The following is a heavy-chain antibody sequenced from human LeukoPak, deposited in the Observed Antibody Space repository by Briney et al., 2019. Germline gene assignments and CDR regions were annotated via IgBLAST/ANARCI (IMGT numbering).Heavy chain of an antibody. J-gene: IGHJ1*01. CDR2: IYTSGST. Sequence: SETLSLTCTVSGGSISSYYWSWIRQPAGKGLEWIGGIYTSGSTNYNPSLKSRVTMSVDTSKNQFSLKLSSVTAADTAVYYCARDERSSGYYSPEYFQHWGQGTLVTVSS. V-gene: IGHV4-4*07. CDR1: GGSISSYY. D-gene: IGHD3-22*01. CDR3: ARDERSSGYYSPEYFQH.